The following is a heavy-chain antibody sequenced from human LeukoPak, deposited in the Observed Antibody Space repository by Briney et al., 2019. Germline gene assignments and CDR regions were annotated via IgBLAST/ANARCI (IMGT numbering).Heavy chain of an antibody. CDR2: MNPNSGNT. V-gene: IGHV1-8*01. CDR1: GYTFTSYD. Sequence: ASVKVSCKASGYTFTSYDINWVRQATGQGLEWMGWMNPNSGNTGYARKFQGRVTMTRNTSISTAYMELSSLRSEDTAVYYCARVRRYYYDSSGYYPYYFDYWGQGTLVTVSS. J-gene: IGHJ4*02. CDR3: ARVRRYYYDSSGYYPYYFDY. D-gene: IGHD3-22*01.